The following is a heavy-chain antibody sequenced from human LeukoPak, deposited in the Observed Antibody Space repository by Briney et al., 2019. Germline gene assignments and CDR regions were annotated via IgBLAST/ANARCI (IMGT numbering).Heavy chain of an antibody. CDR2: IKQDGSEE. V-gene: IGHV3-7*03. CDR3: ARDPYCGGDCYSGFGAFDI. J-gene: IGHJ3*02. D-gene: IGHD2-21*02. CDR1: GFTFSNSW. Sequence: PGGSLRLSCAASGFTFSNSWMSWVRQAPGKGLEWVANIKQDGSEEVYVDSVKGRFTISRDNAKNSLYLQMNRLRAEDTAVYYCARDPYCGGDCYSGFGAFDIWGRGTMVTVSS.